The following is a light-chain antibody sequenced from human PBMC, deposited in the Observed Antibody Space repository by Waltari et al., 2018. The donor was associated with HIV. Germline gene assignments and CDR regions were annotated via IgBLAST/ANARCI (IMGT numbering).Light chain of an antibody. J-gene: IGLJ2*01. CDR3: YSTDSSGNHVV. V-gene: IGLV3-10*01. Sequence: SYELTQPPSVSVSPGQTARITCSGDALPKKYTYWYQPKSGQAPVLVIYEERKRPAGIPERFSGSSSGTMATLTISGAPVEDEADYYCYSTDSSGNHVVFGGGTKLTVL. CDR2: EER. CDR1: ALPKKY.